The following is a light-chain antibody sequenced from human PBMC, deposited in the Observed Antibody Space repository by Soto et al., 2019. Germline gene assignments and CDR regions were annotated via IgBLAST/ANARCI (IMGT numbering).Light chain of an antibody. V-gene: IGKV3-11*01. J-gene: IGKJ5*01. CDR2: DAS. CDR3: QQRNYWPIT. Sequence: EVGLTQSACALSWSAGERATLSWGASQSVSSSYLAWYQQKLGQAPRLVIYDASKRATGIPARFSGSGYGTVFNLTLNSLETADFAVYYCQQRNYWPITFGQGTRLEIK. CDR1: QSVSSSY.